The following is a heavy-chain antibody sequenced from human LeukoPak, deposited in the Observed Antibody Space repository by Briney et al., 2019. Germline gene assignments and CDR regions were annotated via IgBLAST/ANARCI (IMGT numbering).Heavy chain of an antibody. Sequence: GASVKVSCKASGYTFTSYSINWVRQAPGQGLEWMGWISAYNGNTNYAQKLQDRDTMTTDTSTSTAYMEVRSLRSDDTAVYYCARNSLIATPYYFDYWGQGTLVTVSS. CDR2: ISAYNGNT. V-gene: IGHV1-18*01. J-gene: IGHJ4*02. CDR1: GYTFTSYS. CDR3: ARNSLIATPYYFDY. D-gene: IGHD3-10*01.